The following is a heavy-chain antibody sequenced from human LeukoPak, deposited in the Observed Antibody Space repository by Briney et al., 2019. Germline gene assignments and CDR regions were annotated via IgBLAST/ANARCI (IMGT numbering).Heavy chain of an antibody. D-gene: IGHD1-1*01. CDR1: GGSISSSSYY. J-gene: IGHJ4*02. V-gene: IGHV4-39*01. Sequence: SETLSLTCTVSGGSISSSSYYWGWIRQPPGKGLEWIGSIYYSGSTYYNPSLKSRVTISVDTSKNQFSLKLSSVTAADTAVYYCARHVPGEDEFDYWGQGTLVTVSS. CDR2: IYYSGST. CDR3: ARHVPGEDEFDY.